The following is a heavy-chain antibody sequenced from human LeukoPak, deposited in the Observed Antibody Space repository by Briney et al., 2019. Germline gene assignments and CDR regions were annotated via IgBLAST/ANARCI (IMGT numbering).Heavy chain of an antibody. V-gene: IGHV4-39*01. Sequence: SETLSLTCTVSGGSITSYTYYWGWIHQPPGKGLEWIGSMSYSGSSYYNPSLKSRVTISLDTSKNQFSLKLTSVTAADTAVYYCARPSNYGSGLGILDWGQGTLVIVSS. D-gene: IGHD3-10*01. CDR2: MSYSGSS. CDR1: GGSITSYTYY. CDR3: ARPSNYGSGLGILD. J-gene: IGHJ4*02.